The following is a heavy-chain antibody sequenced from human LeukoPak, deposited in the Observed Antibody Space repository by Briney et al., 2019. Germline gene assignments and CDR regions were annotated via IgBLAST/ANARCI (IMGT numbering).Heavy chain of an antibody. J-gene: IGHJ2*01. CDR2: TSYSGST. CDR1: GGSTSSYY. CDR3: GRRTSYDTLTGYTYWYFDL. D-gene: IGHD3-9*01. Sequence: SETLSLTRTVSGGSTSSYYWSWIRQPPGRRLEWIGYTSYSGSTDYNPSLRSRVTMSVDTSKNQVSLKLSSVTAADTAVYYCGRRTSYDTLTGYTYWYFDLWGRGTPVTVSS. V-gene: IGHV4-59*01.